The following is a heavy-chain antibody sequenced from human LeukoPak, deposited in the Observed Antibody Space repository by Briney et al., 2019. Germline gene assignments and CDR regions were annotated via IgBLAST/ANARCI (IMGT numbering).Heavy chain of an antibody. CDR1: GFTFSSYS. CDR2: ISSSSSYI. V-gene: IGHV3-21*01. CDR3: AKDPINSGYDLNYFDY. D-gene: IGHD5-12*01. Sequence: GGSLRLSCAASGFTFSSYSMNWVRQAPGKGLEWVSSISSSSSYIYYADSVKGRFTISRDNSKNTLYLQMNSLRAEDTAVYYCAKDPINSGYDLNYFDYWGQGTLVTVSS. J-gene: IGHJ4*02.